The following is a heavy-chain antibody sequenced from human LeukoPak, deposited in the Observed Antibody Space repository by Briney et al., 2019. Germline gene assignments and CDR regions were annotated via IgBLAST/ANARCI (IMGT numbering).Heavy chain of an antibody. Sequence: ASVEVSCKASGYTFTSYYMHWVRQAPGQGLEWMGIIDPSGGSTSYAQKFQGRVTMTRDTSTSTVYMELSSLRSEDTAVYYCARTYSSGLFDPWGQGTLVTVSS. CDR1: GYTFTSYY. CDR3: ARTYSSGLFDP. V-gene: IGHV1-46*01. D-gene: IGHD6-19*01. CDR2: IDPSGGST. J-gene: IGHJ5*02.